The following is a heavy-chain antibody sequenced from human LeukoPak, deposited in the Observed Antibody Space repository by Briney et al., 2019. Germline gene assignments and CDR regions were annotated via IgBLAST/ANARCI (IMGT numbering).Heavy chain of an antibody. CDR1: GSSFTSYW. Sequence: GESLKISCKGSGSSFTSYWIGWVRQMPGKGLEWMGIIYPGDSDTRYSPSFQGQVTISADKSISTAYLQWSSLKASDTAMYYCAGTPLGYCSGGSCYVAFDIWGQGTMVTVSS. CDR2: IYPGDSDT. V-gene: IGHV5-51*01. CDR3: AGTPLGYCSGGSCYVAFDI. J-gene: IGHJ3*02. D-gene: IGHD2-15*01.